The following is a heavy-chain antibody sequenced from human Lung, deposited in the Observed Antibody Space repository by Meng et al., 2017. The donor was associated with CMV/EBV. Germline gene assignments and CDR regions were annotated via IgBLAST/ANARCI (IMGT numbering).Heavy chain of an antibody. CDR3: ARVGQWLPIDY. Sequence: VQPRGADPCVVHLPGTTPVTCTVSAGSHSSSNWWIWVRQPPGKGLEWIGEIYHSGSTNYNPSLKSRVTISVDKSKNQFSLNLSSVTAADTAVYYCARVGQWLPIDYWGRGTLVTVSS. CDR1: AGSHSSSNW. V-gene: IGHV4-4*03. D-gene: IGHD6-19*01. J-gene: IGHJ4*02. CDR2: IYHSGST.